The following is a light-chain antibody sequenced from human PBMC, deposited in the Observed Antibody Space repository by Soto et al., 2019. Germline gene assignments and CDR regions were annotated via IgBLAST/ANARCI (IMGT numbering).Light chain of an antibody. J-gene: IGLJ1*01. CDR2: EVN. CDR3: SSYAGSRNV. V-gene: IGLV2-8*01. Sequence: QSVLTQPPSTSGSPGQSVAISWTRTSSDVGGYNYVSWYQQHPGKAPKLMIYEVNKRASGVPDRFSGSKSGTTASLTVSGLQAEDEGDYYCSSYAGSRNVFGTGTKVTVL. CDR1: SSDVGGYNY.